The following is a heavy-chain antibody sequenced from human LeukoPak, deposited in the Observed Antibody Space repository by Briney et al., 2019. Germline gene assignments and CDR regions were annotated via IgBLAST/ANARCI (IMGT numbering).Heavy chain of an antibody. D-gene: IGHD2-2*01. J-gene: IGHJ4*02. CDR1: GFTFSTYT. V-gene: IGHV3-21*01. CDR2: ISSSSGYI. Sequence: GGSLRLSCAASGFTFSTYTMYWVRQAPGKGLEWVSSISSSSGYIYYADSVKGRFTISRDNAKNSLYLQMNSLRAEDTAVYYCERGGEDNYANFDYWGQGTLVTVSS. CDR3: ERGGEDNYANFDY.